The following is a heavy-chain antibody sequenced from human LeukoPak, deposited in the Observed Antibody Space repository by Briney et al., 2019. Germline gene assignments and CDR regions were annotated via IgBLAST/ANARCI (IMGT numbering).Heavy chain of an antibody. CDR3: ARSPPTYYYDSSGLSGYAFDI. V-gene: IGHV1-46*01. CDR1: GYTFTSYY. CDR2: INPSGGST. D-gene: IGHD3-22*01. J-gene: IGHJ3*02. Sequence: GASVKVSCKASGYTFTSYYMHWVRQAPGQGLEWMGIINPSGGSTSYAQKFQGRVTMTRDTSTSTAYMELSSLRSEDTAVYYCARSPPTYYYDSSGLSGYAFDIWGQGTMVTVSS.